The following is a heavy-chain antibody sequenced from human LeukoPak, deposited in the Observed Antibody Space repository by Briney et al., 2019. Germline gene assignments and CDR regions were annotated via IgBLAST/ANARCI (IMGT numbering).Heavy chain of an antibody. CDR3: ARRQYSGYDVDF. CDR1: GYFFINYW. Sequence: GESLQIFSKASGYFFINYWIGWVRRMPGKGLVWLGIFYPRNSNNRYCPSFQGQLTVLADNSTSTAYFQRNNFQASDTAMYYCARRQYSGYDVDFWGQGTLVTVSS. J-gene: IGHJ4*02. CDR2: FYPRNSNN. V-gene: IGHV5-51*01. D-gene: IGHD5-12*01.